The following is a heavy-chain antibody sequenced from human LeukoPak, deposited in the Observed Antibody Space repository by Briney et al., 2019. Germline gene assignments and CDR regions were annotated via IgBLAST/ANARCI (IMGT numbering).Heavy chain of an antibody. Sequence: SETLSLTCAVYGGSFSGYYWSWIRQPPGKGLEWIGYIYYSGSTNYNPSLKSRVTISVDTSKNQFSLKLSSVTAADTAVYYCAREAAVAGESDYWGQGTLVTVSS. CDR3: AREAAVAGESDY. CDR2: IYYSGST. D-gene: IGHD6-19*01. V-gene: IGHV4-59*12. CDR1: GGSFSGYY. J-gene: IGHJ4*02.